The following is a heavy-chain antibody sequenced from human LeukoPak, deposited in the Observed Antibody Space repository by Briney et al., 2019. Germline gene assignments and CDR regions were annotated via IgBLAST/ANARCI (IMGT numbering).Heavy chain of an antibody. D-gene: IGHD6-19*01. J-gene: IGHJ4*02. V-gene: IGHV4-39*01. CDR3: AKTLGSSGELDDY. CDR2: IYYSGST. CDR1: GFTFSSSA. Sequence: GSLRLSCAASGFTFSSSAMSWVRQPPGKGLEWIGSIYYSGSTYYNPSLKSRVTISVDTSKNQFSLKLSSVTAADTAVYYCAKTLGSSGELDDYWGQGTLVTVSS.